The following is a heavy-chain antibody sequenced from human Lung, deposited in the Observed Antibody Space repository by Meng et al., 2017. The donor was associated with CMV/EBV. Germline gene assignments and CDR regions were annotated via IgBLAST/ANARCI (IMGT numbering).Heavy chain of an antibody. V-gene: IGHV4-34*01. CDR3: ARGSSSWYPKYYFDY. D-gene: IGHD6-13*01. Sequence: LXCAVYGGSFSGYYWSWIRQPPGKGLEWIGEINHSGSTNYNPSLKSRVTISVDTSKNQFSLKLSSVTAADTAVYYCARGSSSWYPKYYFDYWGQGNXVTVSS. CDR2: INHSGST. J-gene: IGHJ4*02. CDR1: GGSFSGYY.